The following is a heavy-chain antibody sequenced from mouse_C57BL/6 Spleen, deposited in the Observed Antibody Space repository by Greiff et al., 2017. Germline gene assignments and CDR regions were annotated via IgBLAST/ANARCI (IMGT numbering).Heavy chain of an antibody. V-gene: IGHV1-39*01. D-gene: IGHD2-1*01. Sequence: EVQVVESGPELVKPGASVKISCKASGYSFTDYNMNWVKQSNGKSLEWIGVINPNYGTTSYNQKFKGKATLTVDQSSSTAYMQLNSLTSEDSAVYYCARHYGNLYYYAMDYWGQGTSVTVSS. CDR2: INPNYGTT. CDR1: GYSFTDYN. CDR3: ARHYGNLYYYAMDY. J-gene: IGHJ4*01.